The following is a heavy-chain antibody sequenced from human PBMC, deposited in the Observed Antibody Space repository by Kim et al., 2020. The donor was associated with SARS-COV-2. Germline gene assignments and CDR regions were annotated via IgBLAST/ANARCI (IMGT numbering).Heavy chain of an antibody. Sequence: YYADSVKGRFTISRGYSSDTLYLQMNSLRTEDTAVYFGAKDIYDYSGMDVWGQGTTVTVSS. J-gene: IGHJ6*02. V-gene: IGHV3-23*01. CDR3: AKDIYDYSGMDV.